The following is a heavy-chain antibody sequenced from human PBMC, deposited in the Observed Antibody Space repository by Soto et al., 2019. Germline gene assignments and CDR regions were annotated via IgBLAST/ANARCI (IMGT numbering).Heavy chain of an antibody. CDR1: CSSICIRVYS. D-gene: IGHD4-17*01. CDR3: ARGVPVRFDY. CDR2: IYHSGST. J-gene: IGHJ4*02. Sequence: YLTCAARCSSICIRVYSRGWIRQPPGKGLEWIGYIYHSGSTYYNPSLKSRVTISVDRSKNQFSLKLSSVTAADTAVYYCARGVPVRFDYWGQGTLVTVS. V-gene: IGHV4-30-2*01.